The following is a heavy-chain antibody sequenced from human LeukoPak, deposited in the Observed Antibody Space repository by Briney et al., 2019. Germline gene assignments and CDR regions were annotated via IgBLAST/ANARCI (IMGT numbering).Heavy chain of an antibody. CDR3: ARDREQWLVRRFDY. D-gene: IGHD6-19*01. J-gene: IGHJ4*02. CDR2: ISYDGSKK. Sequence: GRSLRLSCAASGFTFSSYAMHWVRQAPGKGLEWVAVISYDGSKKYYADSVKGRFTISRDNSKNTLYVQMNSLRAEDTAVYYCARDREQWLVRRFDYWGQGTLVTVSS. CDR1: GFTFSSYA. V-gene: IGHV3-33*08.